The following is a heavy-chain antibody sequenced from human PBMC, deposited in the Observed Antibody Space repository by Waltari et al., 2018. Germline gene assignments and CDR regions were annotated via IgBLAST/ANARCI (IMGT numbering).Heavy chain of an antibody. CDR2: IYYSGST. CDR1: GGSNSGTNSY. CDR3: ARHTYSSSPDY. J-gene: IGHJ4*02. D-gene: IGHD6-13*01. V-gene: IGHV4-39*01. Sequence: QLQLQESGPGLVKPSETLSLTCTVSGGSNSGTNSYWGWIRQPPGKGLEWIGSIYYSGSTYYNPSLKSRVTISVDTSKNQFSLKLSSVTAADTAVYYCARHTYSSSPDYWGQGTLVTVSS.